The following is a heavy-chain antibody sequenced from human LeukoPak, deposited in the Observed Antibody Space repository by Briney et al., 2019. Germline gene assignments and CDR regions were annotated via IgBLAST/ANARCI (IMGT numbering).Heavy chain of an antibody. J-gene: IGHJ6*02. CDR2: IYYSGST. V-gene: IGHV4-4*02. Sequence: SETLSLTCAVSGGSISSSNWWSWVRQPPGKGLEWIGYIYYSGSTNYNPSLKSRVTISVDTSKNQFSLKLSSVTAADTAVYYCARGLVYYGMDVWGQGTTVTVSS. D-gene: IGHD6-6*01. CDR3: ARGLVYYGMDV. CDR1: GGSISSSNW.